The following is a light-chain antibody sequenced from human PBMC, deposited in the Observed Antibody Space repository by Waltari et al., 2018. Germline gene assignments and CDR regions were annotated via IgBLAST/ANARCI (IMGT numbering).Light chain of an antibody. CDR3: QHYVTLPAT. V-gene: IGKV3-20*01. Sequence: EIELTQYPGTLSLSPGERATLTCSASQTVSRALAWYQQKPDQAPRLLIYAASSRATGIPDRFSGGGSGTDFSLTISRLEPEDFAVYYCQHYVTLPATFGQGTKVAF. CDR2: AAS. CDR1: QTVSRA. J-gene: IGKJ1*01.